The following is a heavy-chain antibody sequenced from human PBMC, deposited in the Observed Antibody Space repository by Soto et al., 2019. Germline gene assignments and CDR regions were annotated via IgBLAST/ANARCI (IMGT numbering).Heavy chain of an antibody. V-gene: IGHV3-21*01. Sequence: PEGSVRLSCAASGFMFSAYTMRWVHKAPAKALKWLSSITSNSDHIAYANSVRGRFTVSRDNARKSLYLQMDSRGAEDTGVYYCATPYYYNHWGPGTLVTVSS. CDR2: ITSNSDHI. CDR1: GFMFSAYT. CDR3: ATPYYYNH. J-gene: IGHJ4*02.